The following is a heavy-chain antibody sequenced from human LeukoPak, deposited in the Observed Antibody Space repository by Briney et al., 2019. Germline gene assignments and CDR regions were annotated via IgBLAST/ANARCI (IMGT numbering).Heavy chain of an antibody. J-gene: IGHJ4*02. CDR3: ARSNRDTAMAHADY. CDR2: IIPIFGTA. CDR1: GGTFSSYA. Sequence: ASVKVSCKASGGTFSSYAISWVRQAPGQGLEWMGGIIPIFGTANYAQKFQGRVTITADKSTSTAYMELSSLRSEDTAVYYCARSNRDTAMAHADYWGQGTLVTVSS. V-gene: IGHV1-69*06. D-gene: IGHD5-18*01.